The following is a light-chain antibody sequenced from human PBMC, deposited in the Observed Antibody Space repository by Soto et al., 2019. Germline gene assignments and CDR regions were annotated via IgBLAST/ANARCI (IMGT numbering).Light chain of an antibody. CDR1: QSVRRNC. V-gene: IGKV3-20*01. Sequence: IVLTQSPGTLSVSPGERATLSCRASQSVRRNCLAWYQQKPGQAPRLLIYGASNRATGIPDRFSGGGSGTDFTLPITRLEPEDFAVYYCHQYGGSPPHSFGQGTNLEIK. J-gene: IGKJ2*03. CDR3: HQYGGSPPHS. CDR2: GAS.